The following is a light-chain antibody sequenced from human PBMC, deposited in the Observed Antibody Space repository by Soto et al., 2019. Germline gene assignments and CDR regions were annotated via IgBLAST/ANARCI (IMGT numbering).Light chain of an antibody. V-gene: IGKV3-11*01. CDR3: QQRSNWPLT. CDR1: QNVSSY. Sequence: EIVLTQSPATLSLSPGERATLSCRASQNVSSYLAWYQQKPGQAPRLLIYDASNRATGVPARFSGSGSGTDFSLTISSLAPEDFAVYYCQQRSNWPLTFGGGTKVEIK. CDR2: DAS. J-gene: IGKJ4*01.